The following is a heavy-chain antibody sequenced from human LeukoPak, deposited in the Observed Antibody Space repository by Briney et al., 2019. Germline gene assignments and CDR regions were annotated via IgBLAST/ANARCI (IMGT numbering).Heavy chain of an antibody. J-gene: IGHJ4*02. CDR1: AFPVSNNF. CDR3: AKKMPGSAVPVAD. V-gene: IGHV3-53*01. CDR2: MFSGGST. Sequence: GGSLRLSCAVSAFPVSNNFMSWVRQAPGKGLQSVSMMFSGGSTDCADSVRGRFSISRDSSQNTVSLQMNSLRAEDTAVYYCAKKMPGSAVPVADWGQGTLVTVSS. D-gene: IGHD2-2*01.